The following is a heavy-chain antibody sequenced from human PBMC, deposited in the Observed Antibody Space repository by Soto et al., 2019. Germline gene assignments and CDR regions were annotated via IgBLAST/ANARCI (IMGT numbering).Heavy chain of an antibody. J-gene: IGHJ4*02. CDR2: VNQSGTT. V-gene: IGHV4-39*02. Sequence: SETLSLACPVSGYSISSSTPYWSWICQPPGKGLEWIGSVNQSGTTYYNPSLKSRVTISVDTSENHFSLKLSSVTAADTAVYYCARLDYWGQGTLVTVS. CDR1: GYSISSSTPY. CDR3: ARLDY.